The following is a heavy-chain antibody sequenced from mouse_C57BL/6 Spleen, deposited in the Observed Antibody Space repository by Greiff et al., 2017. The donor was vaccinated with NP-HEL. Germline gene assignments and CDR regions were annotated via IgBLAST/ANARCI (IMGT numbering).Heavy chain of an antibody. Sequence: VQLQQPGAELVRPGSSVKLSCKASGYTFTSYWMHWVKQRPIQGLEWIGNIDPSDSETHYNQKFKDKATLTVDKSSSTAYMQLSSLTSEDSAVYYCARGGAQATAYWGQGTLVTVSA. CDR1: GYTFTSYW. CDR3: ARGGAQATAY. D-gene: IGHD3-2*02. CDR2: IDPSDSET. J-gene: IGHJ3*01. V-gene: IGHV1-52*01.